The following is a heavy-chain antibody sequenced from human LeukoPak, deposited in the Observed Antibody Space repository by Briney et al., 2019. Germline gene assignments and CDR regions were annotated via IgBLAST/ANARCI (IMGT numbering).Heavy chain of an antibody. V-gene: IGHV1-69*06. CDR3: ARGHPTRYYYYYMDV. CDR2: IIPIFGTA. J-gene: IGHJ6*03. D-gene: IGHD4-17*01. CDR1: GGTFTSYA. Sequence: SVKVSCKASGGTFTSYAISWVRQAPGQGLEWMGGIIPIFGTANYAQKFQGRVTITADKSTSTAYMELSSLRSEDTAVYYCARGHPTRYYYYYMDVWGKGTTVTVSS.